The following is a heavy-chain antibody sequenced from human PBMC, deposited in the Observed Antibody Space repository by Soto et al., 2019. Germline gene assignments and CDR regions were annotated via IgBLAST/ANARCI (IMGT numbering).Heavy chain of an antibody. CDR3: ARDGNSGSFDY. D-gene: IGHD1-26*01. J-gene: IGHJ4*02. Sequence: QVQLVQSGAEVKKPGASLMVSCKASGYTFSNSGFSWVRQAPGQGLEWMGWISAFNGNTNYAQKFQGRVTMPTDTSTSTAYMELRSLRSDDTAVYYCARDGNSGSFDYWGQGTLVTVSS. CDR2: ISAFNGNT. CDR1: GYTFSNSG. V-gene: IGHV1-18*01.